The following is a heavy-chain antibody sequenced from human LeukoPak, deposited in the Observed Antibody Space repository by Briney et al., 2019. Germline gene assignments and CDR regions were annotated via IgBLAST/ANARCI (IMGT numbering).Heavy chain of an antibody. CDR2: IYYSGSA. CDR3: ARDRIVVVPAASNYYYGMDV. Sequence: SQTLSLTCTVSGGSISSGDYYWSWIRQPPGKGLEWIGYIYYSGSAYYNPSLKSRVTISVDTSKNQFSLKLSSVTAADTAVYYCARDRIVVVPAASNYYYGMDVWGQGTTVTVSS. J-gene: IGHJ6*02. V-gene: IGHV4-30-4*01. CDR1: GGSISSGDYY. D-gene: IGHD2-2*01.